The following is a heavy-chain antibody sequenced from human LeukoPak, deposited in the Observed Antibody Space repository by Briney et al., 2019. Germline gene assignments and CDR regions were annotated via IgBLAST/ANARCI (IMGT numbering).Heavy chain of an antibody. CDR2: ISGSGGST. Sequence: GGSLRLSCAGSGFTFSSYAMSWVRQAPGKGLEWVSAISGSGGSTYYADSVKGRFTISRDNSKNTLYLQMNSLRAEDTAVYYCAKDVGHWGIGCFDYWGQGTLVTVSS. V-gene: IGHV3-23*01. D-gene: IGHD6-13*01. J-gene: IGHJ4*02. CDR3: AKDVGHWGIGCFDY. CDR1: GFTFSSYA.